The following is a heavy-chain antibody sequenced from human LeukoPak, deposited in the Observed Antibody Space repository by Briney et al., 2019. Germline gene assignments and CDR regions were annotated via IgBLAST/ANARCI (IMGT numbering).Heavy chain of an antibody. J-gene: IGHJ4*02. V-gene: IGHV3-30-3*01. CDR2: TSYDGSNK. CDR1: GFTFSSYA. CDR3: ARDHYGSGSYIFDY. Sequence: GRSLRLSCAASGFTFSSYAMHWVRQAPGKGLEWVAVTSYDGSNKYYADSVKGRFTISRDNSKNTLYLQMNSLRAEDTAVYYCARDHYGSGSYIFDYWGQGTLVTVSS. D-gene: IGHD3-10*01.